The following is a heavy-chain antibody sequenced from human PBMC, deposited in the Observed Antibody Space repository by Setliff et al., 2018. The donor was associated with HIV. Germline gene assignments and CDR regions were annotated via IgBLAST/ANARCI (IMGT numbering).Heavy chain of an antibody. J-gene: IGHJ6*04. Sequence: SETLSLTCTVSGGSISNYYWSWIRQPPGKGLEWIGYIYYSGSTNYNPSLKSRVTILVDSSRNQFSLRLSSVTAADTAVYYCASGKGVRGVIITGGLDVWGKGTTVTVSS. D-gene: IGHD3-10*01. CDR1: GGSISNYY. V-gene: IGHV4-59*08. CDR3: ASGKGVRGVIITGGLDV. CDR2: IYYSGST.